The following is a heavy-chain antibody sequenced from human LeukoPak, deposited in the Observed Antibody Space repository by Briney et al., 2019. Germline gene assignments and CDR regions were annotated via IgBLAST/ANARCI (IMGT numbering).Heavy chain of an antibody. V-gene: IGHV3-21*01. D-gene: IGHD4-17*01. CDR1: GFTFSSYS. CDR3: ARVYGDYGGYWFDP. Sequence: GGSLRLSCAASGFTFSSYSMNWVRQAPGKGLEWVSSISSSSSYIYYADSVKGRFTISRDNAKNSLYLQMNSLRAEDTAVYYCARVYGDYGGYWFDPWGQGTLVTVSP. J-gene: IGHJ5*02. CDR2: ISSSSSYI.